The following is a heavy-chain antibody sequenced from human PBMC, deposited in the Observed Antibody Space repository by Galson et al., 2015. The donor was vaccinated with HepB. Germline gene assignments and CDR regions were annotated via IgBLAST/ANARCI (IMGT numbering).Heavy chain of an antibody. CDR1: GYTFSNYR. CDR3: ARESLTGWSLDY. J-gene: IGHJ4*02. Sequence: SVKVSCKASGYTFSNYRLSWVRQAPGQGLEWMGWISVYNGDTKSAQKVQGRVTMTTDKPTRTAYMELRGLTSGDTAVYYCARESLTGWSLDYWGQGTPVTVSS. V-gene: IGHV1-18*01. D-gene: IGHD3-9*01. CDR2: ISVYNGDT.